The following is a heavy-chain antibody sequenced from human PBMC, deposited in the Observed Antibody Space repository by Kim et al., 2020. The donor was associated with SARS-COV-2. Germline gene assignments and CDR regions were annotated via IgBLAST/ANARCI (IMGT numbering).Heavy chain of an antibody. CDR2: ISHDESEK. CDR3: AKGSTGSGYSSADH. Sequence: GGSLRLSCAASGFTFSRYGLHWVRQAPGKGLEWLAVISHDESEKFYADSVKGRFTISRDTSNSMLYLEMKSLKTEDTDVYFCAKGSTGSGYSSADHWGQGTLVTVSS. V-gene: IGHV3-30*18. J-gene: IGHJ5*02. D-gene: IGHD5-12*01. CDR1: GFTFSRYG.